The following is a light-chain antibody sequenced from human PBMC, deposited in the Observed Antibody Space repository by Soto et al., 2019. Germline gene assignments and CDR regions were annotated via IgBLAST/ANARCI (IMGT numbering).Light chain of an antibody. CDR3: QQSYSTRFT. J-gene: IGKJ3*01. CDR2: AAS. CDR1: QSISSY. V-gene: IGKV1-39*01. Sequence: DIQMTQSPSSLSASVGDRVTITCRASQSISSYLNWYQQKPGKAPKLLIYAASSLQSGVPSRFSGSGSGTDFTLTISSLQPEDFATYYCQQSYSTRFTFGPGTKGDIK.